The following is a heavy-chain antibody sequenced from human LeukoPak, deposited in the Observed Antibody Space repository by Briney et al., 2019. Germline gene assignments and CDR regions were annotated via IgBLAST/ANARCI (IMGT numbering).Heavy chain of an antibody. J-gene: IGHJ6*03. Sequence: GASVKVSCKASGGTFSSYTISWVRQAPGQGLEWMGRIIPILGIANYAQKFQGRVTITADKSTSTAYMELSSLRSEDTAVYYCASGRRITMVRGVMGYMDVWGKGTTVTVSS. CDR3: ASGRRITMVRGVMGYMDV. CDR2: IIPILGIA. D-gene: IGHD3-10*01. V-gene: IGHV1-69*02. CDR1: GGTFSSYT.